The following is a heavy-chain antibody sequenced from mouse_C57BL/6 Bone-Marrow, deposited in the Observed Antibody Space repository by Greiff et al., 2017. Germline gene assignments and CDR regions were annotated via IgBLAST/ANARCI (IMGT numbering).Heavy chain of an antibody. CDR3: ARNYGSSYWYFDV. CDR1: GLTFSDYG. CDR2: ISNLAYSI. V-gene: IGHV5-15*01. J-gene: IGHJ1*03. D-gene: IGHD1-1*01. Sequence: EVQRVESGGGLVQPGGSLKLSCAASGLTFSDYGMAWVRQAPRKGPEWVAFISNLAYSIYYADTVTGRFTISRENAKNTLYLEMSSLRSEDTAMYYCARNYGSSYWYFDVWGTGTTVTVSS.